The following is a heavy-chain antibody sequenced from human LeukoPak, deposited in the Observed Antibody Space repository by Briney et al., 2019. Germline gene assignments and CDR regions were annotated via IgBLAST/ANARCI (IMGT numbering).Heavy chain of an antibody. CDR3: ARDHDYGPDY. V-gene: IGHV1-2*02. CDR2: IKPDSGAT. J-gene: IGHJ4*02. D-gene: IGHD4/OR15-4a*01. CDR1: GYTFTVHC. Sequence: GASLKVSCKASGYTFTVHCLHWLRQAPGQGLEWMGWIKPDSGATNFAQNFQGRVTMTSDTSINTAYMELSSLTSDDTAMYYCARDHDYGPDYWGQGTLVTVSA.